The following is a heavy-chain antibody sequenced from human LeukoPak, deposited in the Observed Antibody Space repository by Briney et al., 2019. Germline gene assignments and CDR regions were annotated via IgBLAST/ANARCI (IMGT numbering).Heavy chain of an antibody. V-gene: IGHV3-21*04. CDR3: ARDQAPNYYGSGSYGY. Sequence: PGGSLRLSCAASGFTFSSYSMNWVRQAPGKGLEWVSSISSSTNYIYYADSVKGRFTISRDNAKNSLYLQMNSLRAEDTALYYCARDQAPNYYGSGSYGYWGQGTLVTVSS. J-gene: IGHJ4*02. CDR2: ISSSTNYI. CDR1: GFTFSSYS. D-gene: IGHD3-10*01.